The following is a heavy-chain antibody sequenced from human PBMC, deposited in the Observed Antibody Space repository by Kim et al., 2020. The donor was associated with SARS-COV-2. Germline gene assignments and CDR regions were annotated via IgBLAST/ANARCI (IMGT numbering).Heavy chain of an antibody. CDR3: ASEVSDYGSGYVDY. D-gene: IGHD3-10*01. J-gene: IGHJ4*02. Sequence: ADSVKGRFTISRDNAKNTLYLQMNSLRAEDTAVYYCASEVSDYGSGYVDYWGQGTLVTVSS. V-gene: IGHV3-74*01.